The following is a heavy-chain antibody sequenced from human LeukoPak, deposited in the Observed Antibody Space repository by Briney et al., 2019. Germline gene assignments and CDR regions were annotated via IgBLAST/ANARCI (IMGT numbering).Heavy chain of an antibody. J-gene: IGHJ4*02. CDR3: AKDFLSSGWYHIFDY. CDR2: ISGSGGST. D-gene: IGHD6-19*01. V-gene: IGHV3-23*01. Sequence: PGGSLRLSCAASGFTFSSYAMSWVRQAPGKGLEWVSAISGSGGSTYYADSVKGRFTISRDNSKNTLYLQMNSLRAEDTAVYCCAKDFLSSGWYHIFDYWGQGTLVTVSS. CDR1: GFTFSSYA.